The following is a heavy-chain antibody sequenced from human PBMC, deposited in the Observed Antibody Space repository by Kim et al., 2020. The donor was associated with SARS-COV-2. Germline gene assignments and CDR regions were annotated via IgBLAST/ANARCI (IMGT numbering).Heavy chain of an antibody. V-gene: IGHV3-7*01. CDR3: APGP. CDR2: IKTDGSET. J-gene: IGHJ5*02. Sequence: IKTDGSETYYVDYVEGRFTISRDDAKSTLYLEMNSLRPDDTGVYYCAPGPWGQGTLVIVSS.